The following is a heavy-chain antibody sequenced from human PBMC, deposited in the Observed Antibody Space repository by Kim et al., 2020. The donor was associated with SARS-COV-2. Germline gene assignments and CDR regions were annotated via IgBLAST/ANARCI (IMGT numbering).Heavy chain of an antibody. V-gene: IGHV7-4-1*02. D-gene: IGHD5-18*01. CDR2: INTNTGNP. CDR3: ARDRYSYGLNWFDP. J-gene: IGHJ5*02. CDR1: GYTFTSYA. Sequence: ASVKVSCKASGYTFTSYAMNWVRQPPGQGLEWMGWINTNTGNPTYAQGFTGRFVFSLDTSVSTAYLQISSLKAEDTAVYYCARDRYSYGLNWFDPWGQGTLVTVSS.